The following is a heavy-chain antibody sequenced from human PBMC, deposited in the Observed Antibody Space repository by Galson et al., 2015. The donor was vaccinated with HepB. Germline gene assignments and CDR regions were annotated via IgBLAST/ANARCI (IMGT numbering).Heavy chain of an antibody. Sequence: SLRLSCAASGFTFSSYRMNWVRQAPGKGLEWVSSINSRSSYIHYADSVKGRFTISRDNAKNSLYLQMNSLRAEDTAVYYCARDAPDCSSTSCYFAYWGQGTLVTVSS. CDR1: GFTFSSYR. J-gene: IGHJ4*02. V-gene: IGHV3-21*01. D-gene: IGHD2-2*01. CDR2: INSRSSYI. CDR3: ARDAPDCSSTSCYFAY.